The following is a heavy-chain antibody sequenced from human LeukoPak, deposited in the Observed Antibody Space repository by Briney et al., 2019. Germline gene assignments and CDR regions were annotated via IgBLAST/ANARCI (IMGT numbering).Heavy chain of an antibody. CDR3: AKVPAAIRGAFDI. D-gene: IGHD2-2*01. CDR1: GFTFSSYA. CDR2: IKQDGSEK. Sequence: GGSLRLSCAASGFTFSSYAMHWVRQAPGKGLEWVANIKQDGSEKYYVDSVKGRFTISRDNAKNSLYLQMNSLRAEDTAVYYCAKVPAAIRGAFDIWGQGTMVTVSS. V-gene: IGHV3-7*01. J-gene: IGHJ3*02.